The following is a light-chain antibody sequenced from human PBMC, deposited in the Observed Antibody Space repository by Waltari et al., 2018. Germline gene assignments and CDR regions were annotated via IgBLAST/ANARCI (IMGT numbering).Light chain of an antibody. Sequence: DIQMTQSPSSLPASVGDKVTITCRASQGISDSLGWYQQKPGKAPKLLVYAASRLDIGVPSRFVDGGSATEYTLTISSLQPEDFATYYCQQYYNTPPITFGGGTSVEIK. CDR1: QGISDS. J-gene: IGKJ4*01. CDR3: QQYYNTPPIT. CDR2: AAS. V-gene: IGKV1-NL1*01.